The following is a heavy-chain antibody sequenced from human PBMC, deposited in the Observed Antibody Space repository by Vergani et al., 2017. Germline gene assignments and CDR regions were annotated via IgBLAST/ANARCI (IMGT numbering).Heavy chain of an antibody. CDR1: GFTFSSYE. V-gene: IGHV3-48*03. Sequence: EVQLVESGGGLVQLGGSLRLSCAASGFTFSSYEMNWVRQAPGKGLEWVSYISSSGSTIYYADSVKGRFTISRDNAKNSLYLQMNSLRAEDTAVYYCASILGRAFDIWGQGTMVTVSS. D-gene: IGHD7-27*01. J-gene: IGHJ3*02. CDR3: ASILGRAFDI. CDR2: ISSSGSTI.